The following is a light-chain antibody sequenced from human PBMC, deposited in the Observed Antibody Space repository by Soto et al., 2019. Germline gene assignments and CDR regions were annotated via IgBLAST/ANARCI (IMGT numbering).Light chain of an antibody. CDR3: FSYSTSRARI. Sequence: QSALTQPASVSGSPGQSITISCTGTRSDVGGYNYVSWYKQRPGKAPKLVIYDVSHRPSGVSNRLFGSKSGNTASLIISGLQAEDEADYYCFSYSTSRARIFGGGTKLTVL. CDR2: DVS. J-gene: IGLJ2*01. CDR1: RSDVGGYNY. V-gene: IGLV2-14*01.